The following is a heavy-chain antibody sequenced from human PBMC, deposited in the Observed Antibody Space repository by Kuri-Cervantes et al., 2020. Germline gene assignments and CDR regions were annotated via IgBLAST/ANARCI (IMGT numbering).Heavy chain of an antibody. D-gene: IGHD2-2*01. CDR3: AVVPTYEYYYGIDV. J-gene: IGHJ6*02. CDR2: ISSSGSTI. V-gene: IGHV3-11*01. Sequence: GESLKISCAASGFTFSDYYMSWIRQAPGKGLEWVSYISSSGSTIYYADSVKGRFTISRDNSKNTLYLQMNSLRAEDTAVYYCAVVPTYEYYYGIDVWGQGTTVTVSS. CDR1: GFTFSDYY.